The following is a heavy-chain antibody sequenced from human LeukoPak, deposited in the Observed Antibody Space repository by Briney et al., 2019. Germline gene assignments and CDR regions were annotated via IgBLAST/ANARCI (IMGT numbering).Heavy chain of an antibody. CDR2: ISSSGSTT. D-gene: IGHD6-19*01. CDR1: GFTFSDYY. V-gene: IGHV3-11*01. J-gene: IGHJ4*02. CDR3: ARVPRSGGSIDY. Sequence: GGSLRLSCAASGFTFSDYYMTWIRQAPGKGLEWVSYISSSGSTTHYADSVKGRFTISRNNAKNSPFVQMSNLRAEDTAVYYCARVPRSGGSIDYWGQGTLVTVSS.